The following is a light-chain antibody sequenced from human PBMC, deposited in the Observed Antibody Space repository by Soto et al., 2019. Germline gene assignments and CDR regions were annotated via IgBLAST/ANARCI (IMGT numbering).Light chain of an antibody. CDR3: QQRSNWPPVT. V-gene: IGKV3-11*01. Sequence: EIVLTQSPATLSLSPGERATLSCRASQSVSSYLAWYQQKPGQAPRLLIYDASNRATGIPARFSGSGSGTDFTRTISCLEPEDFAIYYCQQRSNWPPVTFGGRTKVQIK. CDR1: QSVSSY. CDR2: DAS. J-gene: IGKJ4*01.